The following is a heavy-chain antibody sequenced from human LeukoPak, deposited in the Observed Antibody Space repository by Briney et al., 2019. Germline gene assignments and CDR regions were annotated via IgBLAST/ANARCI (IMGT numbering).Heavy chain of an antibody. D-gene: IGHD4-17*01. V-gene: IGHV3-21*01. CDR2: ISSSSSYI. CDR3: ARSDYGDYFYDS. CDR1: GFTFSSYS. J-gene: IGHJ4*02. Sequence: GGSLRLSCAASGFTFSSYSMNWVRQAPGKGLEWVSSISSSSSYIYYADSVKGRFIISRDNAKNSLYLQMNSLRAEDTAVYYCARSDYGDYFYDSWGQGTLVTVSS.